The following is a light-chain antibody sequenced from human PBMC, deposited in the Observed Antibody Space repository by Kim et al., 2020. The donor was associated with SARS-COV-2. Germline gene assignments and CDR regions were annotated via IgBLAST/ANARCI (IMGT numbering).Light chain of an antibody. J-gene: IGLJ2*01. Sequence: SVSPGQTASITCSGEKLGDKYACWYQQKPGQSPVLVLYQDSKRPSGIPERFSGSNSGNTATLTISGTQAMDEADYYCQAWDSSTVVFGGGTQLTVL. CDR3: QAWDSSTVV. CDR2: QDS. V-gene: IGLV3-1*01. CDR1: KLGDKY.